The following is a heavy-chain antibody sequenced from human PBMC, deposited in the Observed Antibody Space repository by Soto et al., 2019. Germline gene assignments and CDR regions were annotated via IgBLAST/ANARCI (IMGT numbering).Heavy chain of an antibody. CDR3: AREGWEPRGWFDP. CDR2: INAGNGNT. D-gene: IGHD1-26*01. CDR1: GYTFTSYA. Sequence: GASVKVSCKASGYTFTSYAMHWVRQAPGQRLEWMGWINAGNGNTKYSQKFQGRVTITRDTSITTAYMELRSLRSDDTAVYYCAREGWEPRGWFDPWGQGTLVTVSS. J-gene: IGHJ5*02. V-gene: IGHV1-3*01.